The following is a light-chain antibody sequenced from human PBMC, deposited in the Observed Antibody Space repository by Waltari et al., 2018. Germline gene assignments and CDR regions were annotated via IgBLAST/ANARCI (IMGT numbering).Light chain of an antibody. V-gene: IGLV7-43*01. J-gene: IGLJ3*02. Sequence: QTVVTQEPSVTVYPGGTVPLTCSSSTGAVTSGNYSNWFQQKPGQAPRSLIFGANNKYSWTPARFSGSLLGGKAALTLSGVQPEDEAEYYCLLYYGGLWVFGGGTKLTVL. CDR2: GAN. CDR3: LLYYGGLWV. CDR1: TGAVTSGNY.